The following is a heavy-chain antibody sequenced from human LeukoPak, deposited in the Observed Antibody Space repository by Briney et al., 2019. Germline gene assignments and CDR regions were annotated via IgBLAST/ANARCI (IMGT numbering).Heavy chain of an antibody. CDR1: GGSFSGYY. Sequence: SETLSLTCAVYGGSFSGYYWSWIRQPPGKGLEWIGEINHSGSTNYNPSLKSRVTISVDTSKNQFSLKLSSVTAADTAVYYCAVGSSSWYGPNFDYWGQGTLVTVSS. V-gene: IGHV4-34*01. CDR3: AVGSSSWYGPNFDY. D-gene: IGHD6-13*01. CDR2: INHSGST. J-gene: IGHJ4*02.